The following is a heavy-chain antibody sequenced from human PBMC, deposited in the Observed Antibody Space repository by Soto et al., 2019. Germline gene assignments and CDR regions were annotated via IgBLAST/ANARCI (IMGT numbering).Heavy chain of an antibody. Sequence: SETLSLTCTVSGGSISSYYWSWIRQPPGKGLEWIGNIYYSGSTNYNPSLKSRVTMSVDTSKNHFSLKLISVTTADTAVYFCAREGNLGRWIQPLDSWGQGTLVTVSS. CDR1: GGSISSYY. V-gene: IGHV4-59*01. D-gene: IGHD2-2*03. CDR3: AREGNLGRWIQPLDS. J-gene: IGHJ4*02. CDR2: IYYSGST.